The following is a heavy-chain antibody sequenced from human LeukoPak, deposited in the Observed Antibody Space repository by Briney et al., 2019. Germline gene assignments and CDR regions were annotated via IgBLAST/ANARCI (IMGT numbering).Heavy chain of an antibody. CDR2: LYNDGNT. J-gene: IGHJ4*02. Sequence: PGGSLRLSCAASGFTVITNDMTCVRQAPGKGLEWVSVLYNDGNTKYADSVQARFTISRDNSKNTLYLEMNSLSPDDTAVYYCARGVEPLAANTLAYWGQGTLVTVSS. CDR3: ARGVEPLAANTLAY. D-gene: IGHD3-16*01. CDR1: GFTVITND. V-gene: IGHV3-53*01.